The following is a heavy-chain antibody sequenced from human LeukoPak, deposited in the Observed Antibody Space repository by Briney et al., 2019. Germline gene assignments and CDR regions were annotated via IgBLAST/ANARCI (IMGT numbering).Heavy chain of an antibody. D-gene: IGHD5-18*01. CDR1: GFTFSSYA. CDR3: AKDFWDSYGYNDY. Sequence: GGSLRLSCEASGFTFSSYAMSWVRQAPGKGLEWVSAISGSGGSTYYPDSVKGRFTISRNNSKKTLYLQMNSLRAEDTAVYYCAKDFWDSYGYNDYWGQGTLVTVSS. CDR2: ISGSGGST. J-gene: IGHJ4*02. V-gene: IGHV3-23*01.